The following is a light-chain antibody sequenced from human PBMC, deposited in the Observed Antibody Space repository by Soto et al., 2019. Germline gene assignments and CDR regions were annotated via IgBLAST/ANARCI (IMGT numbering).Light chain of an antibody. CDR2: LGS. J-gene: IGKJ4*01. V-gene: IGKV2-28*01. CDR1: QSLLHSNGYNY. Sequence: DIVMTQSPLSRPVIPGEPASISCRSSQSLLHSNGYNYLDWYLQKPGQSPQLLIYLGSNRASGVPDRFSGSGSGTDFTLKISRVEAEDVGVYYCMQALQTPPGFGGGTKVEIK. CDR3: MQALQTPPG.